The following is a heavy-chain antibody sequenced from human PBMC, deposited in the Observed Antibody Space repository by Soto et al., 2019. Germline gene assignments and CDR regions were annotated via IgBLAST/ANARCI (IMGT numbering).Heavy chain of an antibody. Sequence: GGSLRLSCAGSGFTPTTTPLSWVRQTPGKGLEWVTTISGTASRTYYADSVKGRFFISRDNSKNTVTLQMNNLTVDDTAVYYCATSFRYFDNWGQGTRVTVSS. V-gene: IGHV3-23*01. CDR1: GFTPTTTP. CDR3: ATSFRYFDN. J-gene: IGHJ4*02. D-gene: IGHD3-9*01. CDR2: ISGTASRT.